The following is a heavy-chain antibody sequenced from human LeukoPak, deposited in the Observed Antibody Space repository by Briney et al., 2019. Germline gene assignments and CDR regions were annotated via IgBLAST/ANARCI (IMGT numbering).Heavy chain of an antibody. V-gene: IGHV3-20*04. CDR2: INWNGGST. CDR3: AIGTLRAAATDFDF. J-gene: IGHJ4*02. CDR1: VFTFTTYC. Sequence: HGGSLRLSCAASVFTFTTYCIHWVRQAPGKGLECVSGINWNGGSTGYTDSVKGRFTLSRDNAKNSLYLQMNSVRAEDTALYFSAIGTLRAAATDFDFGGQGT. D-gene: IGHD6-13*01.